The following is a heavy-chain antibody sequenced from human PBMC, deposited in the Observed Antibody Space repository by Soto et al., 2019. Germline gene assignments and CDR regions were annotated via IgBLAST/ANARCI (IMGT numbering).Heavy chain of an antibody. J-gene: IGHJ2*01. CDR3: ARDRVFEYSSSSSPYWYFDL. CDR1: GGTFSSYA. D-gene: IGHD6-6*01. CDR2: IIPIFGTA. Sequence: SVKVSCKASGGTFSSYAISWVRQAPGQGLEWMGGIIPIFGTANYAQKFQGRVTITADKSTSTAYMELSSLRSEDTAVYYCARDRVFEYSSSSSPYWYFDLWGRGTLVTAPQ. V-gene: IGHV1-69*06.